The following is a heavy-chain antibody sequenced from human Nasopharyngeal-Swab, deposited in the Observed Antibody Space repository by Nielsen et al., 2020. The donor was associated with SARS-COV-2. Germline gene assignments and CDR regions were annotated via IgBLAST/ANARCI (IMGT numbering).Heavy chain of an antibody. Sequence: GESLKISCAASGFTFSSYGMHWVRQAPGKGLEWVAVIWYDGSNKYYADSVKGRFTISRDNSKNTLYLQMNSLRAEDTAVYYCARNYYDSSGHNWFDPWGQGTLVTVSS. D-gene: IGHD3-22*01. J-gene: IGHJ5*02. CDR1: GFTFSSYG. V-gene: IGHV3-33*01. CDR3: ARNYYDSSGHNWFDP. CDR2: IWYDGSNK.